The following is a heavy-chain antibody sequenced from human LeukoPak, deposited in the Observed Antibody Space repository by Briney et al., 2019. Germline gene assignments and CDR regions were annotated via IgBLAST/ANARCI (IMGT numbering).Heavy chain of an antibody. V-gene: IGHV4-34*01. D-gene: IGHD6-19*01. J-gene: IGHJ4*02. Sequence: PSETLSLTCAVYGGSFSGYYWSWIRQPPGKGLEWIGSIYYSGSTYYNPSLKSRVTISVDTSKNQFSLKLSSVTAADTAVYYCASRIAVAGPAFDYWGQGTLVTVSS. CDR3: ASRIAVAGPAFDY. CDR2: IYYSGST. CDR1: GGSFSGYY.